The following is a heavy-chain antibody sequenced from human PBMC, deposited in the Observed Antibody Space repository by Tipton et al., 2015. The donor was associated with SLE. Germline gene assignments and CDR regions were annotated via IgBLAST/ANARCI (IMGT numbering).Heavy chain of an antibody. CDR2: SYRSGSA. J-gene: IGHJ4*02. Sequence: TLSLTCTVSGGSISSDDYYWTWIRQFPGKGLEWIGHSYRSGSANHNPSLNSRLSLSVDKSQNQFSLRLSSVTAADTAVYYCARGGVGGYDYFDPWGQGALVIVSS. CDR1: GGSISSDDYY. V-gene: IGHV4-31*03. CDR3: ARGGVGGYDYFDP. D-gene: IGHD5-12*01.